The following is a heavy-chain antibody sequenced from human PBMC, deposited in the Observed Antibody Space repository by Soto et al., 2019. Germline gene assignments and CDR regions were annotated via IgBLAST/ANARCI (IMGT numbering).Heavy chain of an antibody. CDR3: ARDLAWVCPGNGCYTNEGNYGMDV. D-gene: IGHD2-2*02. J-gene: IGHJ6*02. CDR2: IIPIFGTA. V-gene: IGHV1-69*01. Sequence: QVQLVQSGAEVKKPGSSVKVSCKASGGTFSRYAISWVRQAPGQGLEWMGGIIPIFGTANYAQKFQGRVTITADESTRTAYMELSSLRSEDTAMYYCARDLAWVCPGNGCYTNEGNYGMDVWGQGTSVTVSS. CDR1: GGTFSRYA.